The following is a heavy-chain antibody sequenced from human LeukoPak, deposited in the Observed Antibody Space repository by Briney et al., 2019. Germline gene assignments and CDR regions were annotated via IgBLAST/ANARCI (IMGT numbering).Heavy chain of an antibody. J-gene: IGHJ4*02. V-gene: IGHV4-34*01. D-gene: IGHD3-22*01. Sequence: SETLSLTCAVYGGSFSGYYWSWIRQPPGKGLEWIGEINHSGSTNYNPSLESRVTISVDTSKNQFSLKLSSVTAADTAVYYCARASVVVTADYWGQGTLVTVSS. CDR3: ARASVVVTADY. CDR1: GGSFSGYY. CDR2: INHSGST.